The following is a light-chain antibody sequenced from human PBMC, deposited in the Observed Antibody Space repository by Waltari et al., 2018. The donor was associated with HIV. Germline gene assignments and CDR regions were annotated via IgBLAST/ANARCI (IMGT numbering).Light chain of an antibody. Sequence: QSVLTQPPSVSGAPGQRVTISCTGSSSNIGAGYDVHWYQQLPGTAPKLLIDVNTNRPAGVPDRFAGSKSGTSASLAITGLQAEDEADYYCQSYDSSLRGVFGGGTKLTVL. J-gene: IGLJ2*01. V-gene: IGLV1-40*01. CDR1: SSNIGAGYD. CDR2: VNT. CDR3: QSYDSSLRGV.